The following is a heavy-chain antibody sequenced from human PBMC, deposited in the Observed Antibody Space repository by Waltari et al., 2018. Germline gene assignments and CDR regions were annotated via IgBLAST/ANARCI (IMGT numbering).Heavy chain of an antibody. D-gene: IGHD6-13*01. J-gene: IGHJ5*02. CDR3: AHSRIPVGSSSWQQYNWFDP. CDR2: IYWNDDK. CDR1: GFSLRTSGVG. Sequence: QITLKESGPTLVKPTQTLTLTCPFSGFSLRTSGVGVGWIRQPPGKALEWLALIYWNDDKRYSPSLKSRLTITKDTSKNQVVLTMTNMDPVDTATYYCAHSRIPVGSSSWQQYNWFDPWGQGTLVTVSS. V-gene: IGHV2-5*01.